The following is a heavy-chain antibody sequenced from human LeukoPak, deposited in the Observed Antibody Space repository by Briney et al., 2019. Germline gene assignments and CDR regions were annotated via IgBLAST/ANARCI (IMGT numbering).Heavy chain of an antibody. CDR2: IYYSGST. Sequence: PSETLSLTCTVSGGSISSYYWSRIRQPPGKGLEWIGYIYYSGSTNYNPSLKSRVTISVDTSKNQFSLKLSSVTAADTAVYYCARAPRIVVVRGFYYFDYWGQGTLVTVSS. D-gene: IGHD3-22*01. V-gene: IGHV4-59*01. CDR1: GGSISSYY. J-gene: IGHJ4*02. CDR3: ARAPRIVVVRGFYYFDY.